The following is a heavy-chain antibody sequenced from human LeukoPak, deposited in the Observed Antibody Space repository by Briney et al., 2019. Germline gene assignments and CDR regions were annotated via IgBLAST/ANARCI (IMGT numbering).Heavy chain of an antibody. CDR1: GFTFSSYA. V-gene: IGHV3-48*03. J-gene: IGHJ3*02. CDR3: ARGKSYYDSSGFYDAFDI. Sequence: PGGSLRLSCAASGFTFSSYAMSWVRQAPGKGLEWVSYISSSGSTIYYADSVKGRFTISRDNAKNSLYLQMNSLRAEDTAVYYCARGKSYYDSSGFYDAFDIWGQGTMVTVSS. CDR2: ISSSGSTI. D-gene: IGHD3-22*01.